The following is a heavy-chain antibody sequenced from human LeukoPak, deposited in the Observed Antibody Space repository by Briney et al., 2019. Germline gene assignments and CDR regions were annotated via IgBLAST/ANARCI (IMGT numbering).Heavy chain of an antibody. CDR2: INHSGST. CDR1: GFTVSSNY. V-gene: IGHV4-34*01. CDR3: ARGLGMDV. J-gene: IGHJ6*02. Sequence: PGGSLRLSCAASGFTVSSNYMSWVRQPPGKGLEWIGEINHSGSTNYNPSLKSRVTISVDTSKNQFSLKLSSVTAADTAVYYCARGLGMDVWGQGTTVTVSS.